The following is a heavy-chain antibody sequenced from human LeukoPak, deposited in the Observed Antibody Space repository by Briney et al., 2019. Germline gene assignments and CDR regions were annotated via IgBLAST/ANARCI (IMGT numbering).Heavy chain of an antibody. CDR3: ARGSDYYDSSGYPSPEYFQH. J-gene: IGHJ1*01. CDR2: IYYSGST. D-gene: IGHD3-22*01. CDR1: GGSFSGYY. V-gene: IGHV4-59*01. Sequence: PSETLSLTCAVYGGSFSGYYWSWIRQPPGKGLEWIGYIYYSGSTNYNPSLKSRVTISVDTSKNQFSLKLSSVTAADTAVYYCARGSDYYDSSGYPSPEYFQHWGQGTLVTVSS.